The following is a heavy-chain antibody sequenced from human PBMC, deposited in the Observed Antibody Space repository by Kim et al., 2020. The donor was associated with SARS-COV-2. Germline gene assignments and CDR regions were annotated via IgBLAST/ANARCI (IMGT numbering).Heavy chain of an antibody. V-gene: IGHV3-43*02. CDR3: AKDLIPSAGRADGMDV. D-gene: IGHD6-13*01. CDR1: GFTFDDYA. Sequence: GGSLRLSCAASGFTFDDYAMHWVRQAPGKGLELVSLISGDGGSTYYADSVKGRFTISRDNSKNSLYLQMNSLRTEDTAVYYCAKDLIPSAGRADGMDVWGQGTTVTVSS. CDR2: ISGDGGST. J-gene: IGHJ6*02.